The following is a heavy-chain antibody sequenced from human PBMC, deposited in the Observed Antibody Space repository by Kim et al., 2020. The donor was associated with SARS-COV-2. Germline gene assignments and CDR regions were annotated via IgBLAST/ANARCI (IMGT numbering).Heavy chain of an antibody. CDR3: SPDLQTPGYS. J-gene: IGHJ5*02. V-gene: IGHV3-72*01. D-gene: IGHD6-13*01. CDR2: IRNKHNSYTT. Sequence: GGSLRLSCVASGFTFSEHYMDWVRQAPGKGLEWVGRIRNKHNSYTTEYAASVKGRFTISRDDSKNSLYLQMNSLKTEDTGMYFCSPDLQTPGYSWGQGALVTVSS. CDR1: GFTFSEHY.